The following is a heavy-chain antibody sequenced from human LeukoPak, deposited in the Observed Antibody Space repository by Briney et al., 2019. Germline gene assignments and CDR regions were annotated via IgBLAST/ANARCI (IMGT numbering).Heavy chain of an antibody. Sequence: PGGSLRLSCAASGFTFSDHYMDWVRQAPGKGLEWVGRTRSKANSYTTEYAASVKGRFTISRDDSKNSLYLQMNSLKTEDTAVYYCARVHGSGPYFDYWGQGTLVTVSS. CDR1: GFTFSDHY. CDR3: ARVHGSGPYFDY. CDR2: TRSKANSYTT. J-gene: IGHJ4*02. V-gene: IGHV3-72*01. D-gene: IGHD6-25*01.